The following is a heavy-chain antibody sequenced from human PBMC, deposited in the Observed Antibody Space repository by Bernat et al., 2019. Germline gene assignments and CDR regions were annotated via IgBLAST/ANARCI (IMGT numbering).Heavy chain of an antibody. J-gene: IGHJ6*02. CDR1: GFTFSDYY. CDR2: ISSSSSYT. Sequence: QVQLVESGGGLVKPGGSLRLSCAASGFTFSDYYMSWIRQAPGKGLEWVSYISSSSSYTNYADSVKGRFTISRDNAKNSLYLQMNSLRAEDTAMYYCARLSGADIVVVPAALLTDYYGMDVWGQGTTVTVSS. D-gene: IGHD2-2*01. CDR3: ARLSGADIVVVPAALLTDYYGMDV. V-gene: IGHV3-11*05.